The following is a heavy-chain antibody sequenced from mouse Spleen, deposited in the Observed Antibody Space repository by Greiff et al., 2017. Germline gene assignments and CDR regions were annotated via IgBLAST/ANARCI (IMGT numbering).Heavy chain of an antibody. D-gene: IGHD2-4*01. J-gene: IGHJ4*01. CDR3: ARGGITNAMDY. Sequence: QVQLQQPGAELVKPGASVKLSCKASGYTFTSYWMQWVKQRPGQGLEWIGEIDPSDSYTNYNQKFKGKATLTVDTSSSTAYMQLSSLTSEDSAVYYCARGGITNAMDYWGQGTSVTVSS. V-gene: IGHV1-50*01. CDR2: IDPSDSYT. CDR1: GYTFTSYW.